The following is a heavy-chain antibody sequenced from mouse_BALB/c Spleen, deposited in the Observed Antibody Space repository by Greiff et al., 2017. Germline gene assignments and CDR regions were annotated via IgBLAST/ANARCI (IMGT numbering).Heavy chain of an antibody. CDR3: ARDNYYGSSYDFDV. Sequence: EVQVVESGGGLVKPGGSLKLSCAASGFAFSSYDMSWIRQTPEKRLEWVAYISSGGGSTYYPDTVKGRFTISRDNAKNTLYLQMSSLKSEDTAMYYCARDNYYGSSYDFDVWGAGTTVTVSS. CDR1: GFAFSSYD. V-gene: IGHV5-12-1*01. CDR2: ISSGGGST. D-gene: IGHD1-1*01. J-gene: IGHJ1*01.